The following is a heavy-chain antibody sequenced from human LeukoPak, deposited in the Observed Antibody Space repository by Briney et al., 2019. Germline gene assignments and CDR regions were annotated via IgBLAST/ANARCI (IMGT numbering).Heavy chain of an antibody. CDR1: GCTFSSYG. J-gene: IGHJ4*02. D-gene: IGHD1-26*01. CDR2: IRYDGSNK. CDR3: AKGTWELLDY. V-gene: IGHV3-30*02. Sequence: GGSLRLSCAASGCTFSSYGMHWVRQAPGKGLKWVAFIRYDGSNKYYADSVKGRFTISRDNSKNTLYLQMNSLRAEDTAVYYCAKGTWELLDYWGQGTLVTVSS.